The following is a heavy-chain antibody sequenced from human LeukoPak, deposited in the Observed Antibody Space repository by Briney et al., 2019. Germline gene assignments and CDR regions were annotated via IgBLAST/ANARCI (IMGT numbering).Heavy chain of an antibody. CDR3: ARENYGGEYYFDY. CDR1: GFTVSSKY. V-gene: IGHV3-66*01. Sequence: GGSLRLSCAASGFTVSSKYMSWVRQAPGKGLEWVSVIYSGGSTYYSDSVKGRFTISRYNSKNTLYLQMNSLRAEDTAVYYCARENYGGEYYFDYWGQGTLVTVSS. D-gene: IGHD4-23*01. J-gene: IGHJ4*02. CDR2: IYSGGST.